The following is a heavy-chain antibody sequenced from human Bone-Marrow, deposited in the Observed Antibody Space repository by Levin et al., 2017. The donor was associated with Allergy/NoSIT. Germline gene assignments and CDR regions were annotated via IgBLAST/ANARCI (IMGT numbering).Heavy chain of an antibody. D-gene: IGHD3-3*01. V-gene: IGHV3-21*01. J-gene: IGHJ4*02. Sequence: GESLKISCAASGFTFSSYSMNWVRQAPGKGLEWVSSISSSSSYIYYADSVKGRFTISRDNAKNSLYLQMNSLRAEDTAVYYCARDYDFWSGYYTGMISYYFDYWGQGTLVTVSS. CDR1: GFTFSSYS. CDR3: ARDYDFWSGYYTGMISYYFDY. CDR2: ISSSSSYI.